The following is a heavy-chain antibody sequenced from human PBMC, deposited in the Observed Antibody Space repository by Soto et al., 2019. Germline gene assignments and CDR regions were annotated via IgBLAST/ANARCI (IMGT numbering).Heavy chain of an antibody. D-gene: IGHD3-22*01. J-gene: IGHJ5*02. Sequence: SETLSLTCTVAGGSISSGDYYWSWIRQPPGKGLEWIGYIYYSGSTYYNPSLKSRVTISVDTSKNQFSLKLSSVTAADTAVYYCASSLYYYDSSGYYLEWFEPWGQGTLVTVSS. CDR1: GGSISSGDYY. CDR2: IYYSGST. CDR3: ASSLYYYDSSGYYLEWFEP. V-gene: IGHV4-30-4*01.